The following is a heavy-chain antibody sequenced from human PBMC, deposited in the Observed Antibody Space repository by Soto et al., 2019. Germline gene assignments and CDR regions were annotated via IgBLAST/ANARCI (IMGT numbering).Heavy chain of an antibody. CDR1: GFTFSSYG. CDR2: IWYDGSNK. Sequence: GGSLRLSCAASGFTFSSYGMHWVRQAPGKGLEWVAVIWYDGSNKYYADSVKGRFTISRDNSKNTLYLQMNSLRAEDTAVYYCARARIRYSSSNHQLDPWGQGTLVTVSS. CDR3: ARARIRYSSSNHQLDP. D-gene: IGHD6-13*01. J-gene: IGHJ5*02. V-gene: IGHV3-33*01.